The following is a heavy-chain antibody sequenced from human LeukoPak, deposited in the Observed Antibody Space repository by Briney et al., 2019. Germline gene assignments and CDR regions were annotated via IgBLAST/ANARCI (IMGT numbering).Heavy chain of an antibody. J-gene: IGHJ4*02. V-gene: IGHV1-2*02. CDR3: ARPFIETPSLGALDY. CDR2: INPDSGGT. Sequence: ASVKVSCKASGYTFTDYYMHWVRQAPGQGLEWMGWINPDSGGTNYAQNFQGRVTMTRDTSITTAYMELSRLRSDDTAVYYCARPFIETPSLGALDYWGQGTLVTVSS. D-gene: IGHD4-23*01. CDR1: GYTFTDYY.